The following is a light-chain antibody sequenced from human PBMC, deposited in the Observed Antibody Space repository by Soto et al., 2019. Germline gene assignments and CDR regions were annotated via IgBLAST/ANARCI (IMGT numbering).Light chain of an antibody. CDR2: RNN. CDR3: AAWDDRLSGPGVV. J-gene: IGLJ2*01. CDR1: SSNVGSYY. Sequence: QSVLTQPPSASGTPGQRVTISCSGSSSNVGSYYVYWYQQLPGTAPKLLIYRNNQRPSGVPDRFSGSKSGTSASLAISGLRSEYEADYYCAAWDDRLSGPGVVFGGGTKLTVL. V-gene: IGLV1-47*01.